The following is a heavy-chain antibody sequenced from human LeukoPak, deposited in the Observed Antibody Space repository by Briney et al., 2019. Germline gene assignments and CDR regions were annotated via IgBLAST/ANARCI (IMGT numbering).Heavy chain of an antibody. Sequence: SETLSLTCTVSGGSISSGDYYWSWIRQPPGKGLEWIGYIYYSGSTYYNPSLKSRVTISVDTSKNQFSLKLSSVTAADTAVYYCARVGSGYAHLDYWGQGTLVTVSP. D-gene: IGHD5-12*01. V-gene: IGHV4-30-4*01. CDR1: GGSISSGDYY. J-gene: IGHJ4*02. CDR3: ARVGSGYAHLDY. CDR2: IYYSGST.